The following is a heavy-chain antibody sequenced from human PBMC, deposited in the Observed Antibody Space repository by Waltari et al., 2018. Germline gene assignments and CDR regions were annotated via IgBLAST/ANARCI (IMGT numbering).Heavy chain of an antibody. CDR1: GFPFSNYT. V-gene: IGHV3-23*01. J-gene: IGHJ4*02. Sequence: DVQLLESGGGLAQPGRSLRLSCTAAGFPFSNYTLTWVRQAPGKGVEWVSGISGSGISRYYADSVKGRFSISRDKSKNTMYMQMNSLRVEDTAVYYCAKSSGYSYGLRLDYWGQGILVTVSS. CDR2: ISGSGISR. CDR3: AKSSGYSYGLRLDY. D-gene: IGHD5-18*01.